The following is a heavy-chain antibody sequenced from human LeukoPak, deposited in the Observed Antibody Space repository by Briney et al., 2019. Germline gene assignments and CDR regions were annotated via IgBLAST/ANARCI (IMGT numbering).Heavy chain of an antibody. J-gene: IGHJ5*02. CDR2: TYYRSKWYN. D-gene: IGHD6-13*01. Sequence: QTLSLTCAISGDSVSSNSAAWYWIRQSPSRGLEWLGTTYYRSKWYNDYAVSVKSRITINPDASKNQFSLQLNSVTPEDTAVYYCARVGYSSSWYGVAWGQGTLVTVSS. CDR3: ARVGYSSSWYGVA. CDR1: GDSVSSNSAA. V-gene: IGHV6-1*01.